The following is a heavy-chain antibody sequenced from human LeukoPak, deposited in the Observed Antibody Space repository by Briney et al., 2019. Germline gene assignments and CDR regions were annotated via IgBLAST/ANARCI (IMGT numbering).Heavy chain of an antibody. CDR1: GGSTSSSDYY. J-gene: IGHJ4*02. V-gene: IGHV4-39*07. CDR3: ARDRLRWPKIDY. D-gene: IGHD4-23*01. Sequence: SETLSLTCTVSGGSTSSSDYYWGWIRQPPGKGLEWIGSIYYSVTTYYNPSLKSRVTISVDTSKNQFSLKLNSVTAADTAVYYCARDRLRWPKIDYWGQGTLVTVSS. CDR2: IYYSVTT.